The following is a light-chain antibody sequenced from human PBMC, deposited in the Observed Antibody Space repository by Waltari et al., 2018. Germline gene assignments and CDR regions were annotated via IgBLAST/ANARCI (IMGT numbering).Light chain of an antibody. V-gene: IGLV3-19*01. J-gene: IGLJ2*01. Sequence: FHQEPVEAPVLFFYGKNNRPSGVPDRFADSSSGNTASLLIPGTQADDEAVYYCNSRDTIGDPVVFGGWTKLTVL. CDR2: GKN. CDR3: NSRDTIGDPVV.